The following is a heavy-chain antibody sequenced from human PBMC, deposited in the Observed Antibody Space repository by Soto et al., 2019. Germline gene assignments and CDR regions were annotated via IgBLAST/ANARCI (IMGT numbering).Heavy chain of an antibody. CDR2: IYYSGST. CDR1: GGSISSYY. Sequence: PSETLSLTCTVSGGSISSYYWSWIRQPPGKGLEWIGYIYYSGSTNYNPSLKSRVTISVDTSKTQFSLKLSSVTAADTAVYYCAASGFGHGSDPWGQGTLVPVSS. D-gene: IGHD3-16*01. V-gene: IGHV4-59*08. CDR3: AASGFGHGSDP. J-gene: IGHJ5*02.